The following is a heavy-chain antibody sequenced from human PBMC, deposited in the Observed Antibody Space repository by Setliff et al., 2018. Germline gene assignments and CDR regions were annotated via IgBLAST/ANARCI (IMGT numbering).Heavy chain of an antibody. D-gene: IGHD5-12*01. CDR1: GGSVGSGNFY. V-gene: IGHV4-61*02. CDR3: AGTPARGTTWLSPFDY. J-gene: IGHJ4*02. Sequence: SETLSPTCTVSGGSVGSGNFYWSWIRQTAGKGLEWIGLIQSSGNTNYNPSLQSRVTISIDTSKNQFSLKMTSVTAADTALYYCAGTPARGTTWLSPFDYWGQGTLVTVSS. CDR2: IQSSGNT.